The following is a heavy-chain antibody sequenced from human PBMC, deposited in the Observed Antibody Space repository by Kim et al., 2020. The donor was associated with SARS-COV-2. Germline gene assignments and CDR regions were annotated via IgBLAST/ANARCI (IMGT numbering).Heavy chain of an antibody. D-gene: IGHD3-3*01. CDR1: GFTFSSYA. CDR2: ISYDGSNK. V-gene: IGHV3-30-3*01. Sequence: GGSLRLSCAASGFTFSSYAMHWVRQAPGKGLEWVAVISYDGSNKYYADSVKGRFTISRDNSKNTLYLQMNSLRAEDTAVYYCARADYDFWSGYCTNWGQGTLVTVSS. J-gene: IGHJ4*02. CDR3: ARADYDFWSGYCTN.